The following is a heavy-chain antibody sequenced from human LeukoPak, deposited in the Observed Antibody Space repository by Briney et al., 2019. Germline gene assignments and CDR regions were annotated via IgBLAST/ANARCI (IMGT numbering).Heavy chain of an antibody. V-gene: IGHV4-34*01. J-gene: IGHJ4*02. CDR3: ASRSTCTGGSCYSVFDY. Sequence: SETLSLTCAVYGGSFSGYYWSWIRQPPGKGLEWIGEINHSGTTNYNSSLKSRVTVSVDTSKNQFSLKLSSVTAADTAVYYCASRSTCTGGSCYSVFDYWGQGTRVTVSS. CDR2: INHSGTT. D-gene: IGHD2-15*01. CDR1: GGSFSGYY.